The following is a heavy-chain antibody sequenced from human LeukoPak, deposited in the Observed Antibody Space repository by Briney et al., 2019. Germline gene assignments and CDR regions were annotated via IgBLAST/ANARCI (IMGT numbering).Heavy chain of an antibody. CDR2: ISYDGSNK. D-gene: IGHD3-10*01. CDR3: ANPYGSGSYDTDVGMDV. Sequence: PGGSLRLSCAASGFTFSSYGMHWVRQAPGKGLEWVAVISYDGSNKYYADSVKGRFTISRDNSKNTLYLQMNSLRAEDTAVYYCANPYGSGSYDTDVGMDVWGQGTTVTVSS. V-gene: IGHV3-30*18. CDR1: GFTFSSYG. J-gene: IGHJ6*02.